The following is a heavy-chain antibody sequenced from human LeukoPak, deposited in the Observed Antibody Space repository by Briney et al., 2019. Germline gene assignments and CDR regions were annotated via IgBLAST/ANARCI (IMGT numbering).Heavy chain of an antibody. Sequence: SETLSLTCTVSGGSISISNYYWGWIRQPPGKGLEWIGSMSYSGRTYYNPSLKTRVTVSLDTSKNQFSLNLSSVTAADTAVYYCARARGSEYYAWFDPWGQGTLVTVSS. J-gene: IGHJ5*02. D-gene: IGHD2/OR15-2a*01. V-gene: IGHV4-39*07. CDR3: ARARGSEYYAWFDP. CDR2: MSYSGRT. CDR1: GGSISISNYY.